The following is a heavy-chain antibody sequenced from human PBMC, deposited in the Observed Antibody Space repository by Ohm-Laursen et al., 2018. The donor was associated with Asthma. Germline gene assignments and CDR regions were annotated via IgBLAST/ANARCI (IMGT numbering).Heavy chain of an antibody. Sequence: SLRLSCAASGFTFDDYAMHWVRQAPGKGLEWVSGISWNSGSIGYADSVKGRFTISRDNAKNSLYLQMNSLRAEDTALYYCAKVLLWRETSGAFDIWGQGTMVTVSS. CDR1: GFTFDDYA. V-gene: IGHV3-9*01. CDR2: ISWNSGSI. CDR3: AKVLLWRETSGAFDI. J-gene: IGHJ3*02. D-gene: IGHD2-15*01.